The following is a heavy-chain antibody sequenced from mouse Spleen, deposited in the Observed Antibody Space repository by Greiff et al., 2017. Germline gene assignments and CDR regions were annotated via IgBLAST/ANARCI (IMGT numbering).Heavy chain of an antibody. D-gene: IGHD1-1*02. CDR3: ARHGVATDYFDY. CDR1: GFTFSSYA. J-gene: IGHJ2*01. CDR2: ISSGGSYT. V-gene: IGHV5-9-3*01. Sequence: EVQGVESGGGLVKPGGSLKLSCAASGFTFSSYAMSWVRQTPEKRLEWVATISSGGSYTYYPDSVKGRFTISRDNAKNTLYLQMSSLRSEDTAMYYCARHGVATDYFDYWGQGTTLTVSS.